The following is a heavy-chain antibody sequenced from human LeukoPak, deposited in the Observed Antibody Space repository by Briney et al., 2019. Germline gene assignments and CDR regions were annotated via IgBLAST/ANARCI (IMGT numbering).Heavy chain of an antibody. CDR2: INPSGGST. CDR3: ARGANIVATIHNYYYYMDV. CDR1: GYTFTRYY. Sequence: GASVKVSCKASGYTFTRYYIHWVRQAPGQGLEWMGIINPSGGSTSYTQKFRGRVTMTRDTSTSTVYMELNSLRSEDTAVYYCARGANIVATIHNYYYYMDVWGKGTTVTVSS. D-gene: IGHD5-12*01. J-gene: IGHJ6*03. V-gene: IGHV1-46*01.